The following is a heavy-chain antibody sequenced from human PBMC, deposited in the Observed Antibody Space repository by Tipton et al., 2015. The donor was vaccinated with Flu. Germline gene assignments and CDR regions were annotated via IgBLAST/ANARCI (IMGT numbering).Heavy chain of an antibody. V-gene: IGHV3-13*01. Sequence: SLRLSCAASGFTFSTYAMSWVRQAPGKGLEWVSVIGTSGDTYYADSVKGRFTISRENAKNFLYVQMNSLRAGDSAVYYCARGPLPDSNWCNGMDVWGQGTTVTVFS. CDR3: ARGPLPDSNWCNGMDV. J-gene: IGHJ6*02. D-gene: IGHD6-13*01. CDR2: IGTSGDT. CDR1: GFTFSTYA.